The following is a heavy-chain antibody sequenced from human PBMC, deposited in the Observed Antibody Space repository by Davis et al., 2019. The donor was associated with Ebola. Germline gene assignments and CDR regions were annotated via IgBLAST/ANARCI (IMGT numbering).Heavy chain of an antibody. J-gene: IGHJ4*02. CDR1: GFTFSSYA. V-gene: IGHV3-23*01. CDR2: ISGSGGYT. D-gene: IGHD1-20*01. Sequence: GESLKISCAASGFTFSSYAMSWVRQAPGKGLEWVSAISGSGGYTYYAESVKGRFTISRDSAKDSLYLHMDGLRDDDTAVYYCARVYNWGFDFWGQGTLVTVSS. CDR3: ARVYNWGFDF.